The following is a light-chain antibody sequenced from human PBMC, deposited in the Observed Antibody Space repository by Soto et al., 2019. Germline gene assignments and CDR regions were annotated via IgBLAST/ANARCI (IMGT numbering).Light chain of an antibody. CDR1: QTVTSY. Sequence: DVQMTQSPSSLSASVGDSLTLTCRASQTVTSYLNWYQQKPGKAPKLLIYAASTLQSGVPSRFSGSGSGTDFTLTISSLEPEDFAVYYCQQCYNWPPITFGQGTRLEIK. J-gene: IGKJ5*01. CDR2: AAS. V-gene: IGKV1-39*01. CDR3: QQCYNWPPIT.